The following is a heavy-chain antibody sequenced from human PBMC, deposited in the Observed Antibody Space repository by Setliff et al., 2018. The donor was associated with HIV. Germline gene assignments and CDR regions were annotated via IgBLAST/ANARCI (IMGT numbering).Heavy chain of an antibody. CDR2: IKQDGSDM. Sequence: GGSLRLSCAASGFTFSSYSMNWVRRAPGRGLEWVANIKQDGSDMHYIESVKGRFTIFRDNAKNSVFLQMNSLRAEDTGVYYCATQTGFYNSHWYDYWGQGTMVTVSS. D-gene: IGHD6-13*01. J-gene: IGHJ4*02. CDR3: ATQTGFYNSHWYDY. CDR1: GFTFSSYS. V-gene: IGHV3-7*01.